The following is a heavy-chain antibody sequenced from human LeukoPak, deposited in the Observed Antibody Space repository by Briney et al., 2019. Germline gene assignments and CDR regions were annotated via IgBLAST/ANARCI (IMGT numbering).Heavy chain of an antibody. J-gene: IGHJ6*03. Sequence: ASVKVSCKASGYTFTSYGISWVRQAPGQGLEWMGWISAYNGNTNYAQKPQGRVTMTTDTSTSTAYMELRSLRSDDTAVYYCARVKGTTTVVTYYYYYYYMDVWGKGTTVTVSS. CDR3: ARVKGTTTVVTYYYYYYYMDV. CDR1: GYTFTSYG. D-gene: IGHD4-23*01. CDR2: ISAYNGNT. V-gene: IGHV1-18*01.